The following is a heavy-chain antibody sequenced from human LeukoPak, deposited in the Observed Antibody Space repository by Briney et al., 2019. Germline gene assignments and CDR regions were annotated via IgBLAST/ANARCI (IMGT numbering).Heavy chain of an antibody. Sequence: ASVKVSCKASGFSFTSSAVQWVRQARGRRLEWIGWIVVGSGNTNYAQMFQGRVTITSDMSTSTAYIELSSLRSEDTAVYYCAAPSRIQLHYWGQGTLVTVSS. CDR1: GFSFTSSA. J-gene: IGHJ4*02. D-gene: IGHD5-18*01. CDR3: AAPSRIQLHY. CDR2: IVVGSGNT. V-gene: IGHV1-58*01.